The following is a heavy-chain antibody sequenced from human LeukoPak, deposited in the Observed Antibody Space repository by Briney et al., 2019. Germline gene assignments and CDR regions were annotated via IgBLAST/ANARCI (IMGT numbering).Heavy chain of an antibody. CDR1: GFTVSSNY. CDR3: ARVGSSYCSSTSCRTFDY. V-gene: IGHV3-66*01. J-gene: IGHJ4*02. D-gene: IGHD2-2*01. CDR2: IYSGGST. Sequence: GGSLRLSCAASGFTVSSNYMSWVRQAPGKGLEWVSVIYSGGSTYYADSVKGRFTISRDNSKNTLYVQVNSLRAEDTAVYYCARVGSSYCSSTSCRTFDYWGQGTLVTVSS.